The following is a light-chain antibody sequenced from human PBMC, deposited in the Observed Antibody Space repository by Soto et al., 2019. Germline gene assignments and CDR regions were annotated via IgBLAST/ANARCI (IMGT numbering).Light chain of an antibody. V-gene: IGLV9-49*01. CDR2: VGTGGIVG. J-gene: IGLJ1*01. CDR1: SGYSNYK. Sequence: QPVLTQPPSASASLGASVTLTCTLSSGYSNYKVDWYQQRPGKGPRFVMRVGTGGIVGSKGDGSPDRFSVLGSGLNRHLTIQNNQEEGENGHHCGADHGSGSNFVYVLGTGTKLTVL. CDR3: GADHGSGSNFVYV.